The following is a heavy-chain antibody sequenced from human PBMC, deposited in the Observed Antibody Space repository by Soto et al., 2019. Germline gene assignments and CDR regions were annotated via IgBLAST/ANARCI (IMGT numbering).Heavy chain of an antibody. V-gene: IGHV1-8*01. CDR1: GYTFTSYD. D-gene: IGHD3-3*01. Sequence: ASVKVSCKASGYTFTSYDINWVRQATGQGLEWMGWMNPNSGNTGYAQKFQGRVTMTRNTSISTAYMELSSLRSEDTAVYYCARGPPYYDFWSGYYGSAPYYYYYMAVCGKGTTVTVSS. CDR3: ARGPPYYDFWSGYYGSAPYYYYYMAV. CDR2: MNPNSGNT. J-gene: IGHJ6*03.